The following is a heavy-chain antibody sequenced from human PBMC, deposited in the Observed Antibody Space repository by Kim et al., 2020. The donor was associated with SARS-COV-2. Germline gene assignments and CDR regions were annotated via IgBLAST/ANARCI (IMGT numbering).Heavy chain of an antibody. CDR1: GGSFSSYR. CDR3: ARQVAGTDRRFDY. D-gene: IGHD6-19*01. CDR2: IHASGST. J-gene: IGHJ4*02. Sequence: SETLSLICTVSGGSFSSYRWSWIRQSAGKGLEWIGRIHASGSTNYNPSLKSRLTMSVDASQHQTSPKLSSVTAADTAMYYCARQVAGTDRRFDYWGQGILVTVSS. V-gene: IGHV4-4*07.